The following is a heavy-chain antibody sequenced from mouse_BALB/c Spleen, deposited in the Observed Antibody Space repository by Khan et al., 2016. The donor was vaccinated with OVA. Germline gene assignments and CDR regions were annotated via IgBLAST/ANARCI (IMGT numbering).Heavy chain of an antibody. CDR1: GYSITTDYA. V-gene: IGHV3-2*02. Sequence: VKLLQSGPGLVKPSPSLSLTCTVTGYSITTDYACNWIRQLPGNILELMGFISYSGNTKYNPSLNSRISITRDTSKNTFFLQLKTVTTEDTARYYCARVYEGDFDYWGQGTTLTVSA. CDR3: ARVYEGDFDY. CDR2: ISYSGNT. J-gene: IGHJ2*01. D-gene: IGHD1-1*01.